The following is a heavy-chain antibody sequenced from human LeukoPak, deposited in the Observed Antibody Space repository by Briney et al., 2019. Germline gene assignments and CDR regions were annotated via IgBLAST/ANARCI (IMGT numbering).Heavy chain of an antibody. CDR2: ISYDGSNK. CDR3: ARTGIPAEWELQPAIFDY. V-gene: IGHV3-30-3*01. J-gene: IGHJ4*02. D-gene: IGHD1-26*01. CDR1: GFTFSSYA. Sequence: GGSLRLSCAASGFTFSSYAMHWVRQAPGKGLEWVAVISYDGSNKYYADSVKVRFTISRDNSKNTLYLQMNSLRAEDTAVYYCARTGIPAEWELQPAIFDYWGQGILVTVSS.